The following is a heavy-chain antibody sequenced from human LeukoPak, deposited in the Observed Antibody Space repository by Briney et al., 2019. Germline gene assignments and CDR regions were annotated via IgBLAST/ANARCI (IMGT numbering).Heavy chain of an antibody. V-gene: IGHV4-59*01. CDR2: IYYSGST. J-gene: IGHJ3*02. CDR1: GGSISSYY. Sequence: SETLSLTCTVSGGSISSYYWSWIRQPPGKGLEWIGYIYYSGSTNYNPSLKSRVTISVDTSKNQFSLKLSSVTAADTAVYYCARVPTSIAARPRGAFDIWGQGTMVTVSS. D-gene: IGHD6-6*01. CDR3: ARVPTSIAARPRGAFDI.